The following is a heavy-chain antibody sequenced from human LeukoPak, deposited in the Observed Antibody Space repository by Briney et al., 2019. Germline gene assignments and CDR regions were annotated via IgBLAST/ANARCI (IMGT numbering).Heavy chain of an antibody. J-gene: IGHJ4*02. Sequence: GGSLRLSCSASGFTFSTYTIHWVRKAPGKGLEYVSGISSNGGNTYNADSVKGRFTISRDNSKNTVNLQMSSLRAEDTAVYYCVKRSGLYFDYWGQGILVIVSS. D-gene: IGHD1-26*01. CDR3: VKRSGLYFDY. V-gene: IGHV3-64D*09. CDR2: ISSNGGNT. CDR1: GFTFSTYT.